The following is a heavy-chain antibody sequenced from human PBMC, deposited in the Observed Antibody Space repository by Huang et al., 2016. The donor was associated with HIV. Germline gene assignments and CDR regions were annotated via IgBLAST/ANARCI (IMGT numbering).Heavy chain of an antibody. CDR2: ITPIFDKT. J-gene: IGHJ4*02. V-gene: IGHV1-69*01. CDR3: ATGPRGSGSFN. D-gene: IGHD1-26*01. CDR1: GGTFSIYV. Sequence: QVQLVQSGAEVKKPGSSVKVSCKASGGTFSIYVISWVRQAPGQGLEWMGGITPIFDKTNYAQKFQGRVTIIADESTRTAYMEMSSLRPEDTATYYCATGPRGSGSFNWGQGTLVIVSS.